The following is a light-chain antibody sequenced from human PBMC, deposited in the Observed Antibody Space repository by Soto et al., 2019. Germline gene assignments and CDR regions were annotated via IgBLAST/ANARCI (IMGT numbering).Light chain of an antibody. J-gene: IGLJ3*02. CDR3: SSYTSSSTLV. CDR1: SSDVGGYNY. V-gene: IGLV2-14*01. Sequence: QSALTQPASVSGSPGQSITISCTGTSSDVGGYNYVSWYQQHPGKAPKLMIYEVSNRPSGVSNRFSGSKSGNTASLTISGLQADDEADYYCSSYTSSSTLVFGGGTKRPS. CDR2: EVS.